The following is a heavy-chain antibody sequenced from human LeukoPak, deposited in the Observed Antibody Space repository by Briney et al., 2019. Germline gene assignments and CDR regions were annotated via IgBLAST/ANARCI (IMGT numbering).Heavy chain of an antibody. CDR1: GYSITSYW. J-gene: IGHJ5*02. D-gene: IGHD2-15*01. Sequence: GESLKISCKGSGYSITSYWIGWVRQMPGKGLEWMGIIYPGDSDIRYSPSFPGQVTISADKSISTAYLQWSSLKASDTAMYYCARQEYCSGGSCYTWFDPWGQGTLVTVSS. CDR2: IYPGDSDI. CDR3: ARQEYCSGGSCYTWFDP. V-gene: IGHV5-51*01.